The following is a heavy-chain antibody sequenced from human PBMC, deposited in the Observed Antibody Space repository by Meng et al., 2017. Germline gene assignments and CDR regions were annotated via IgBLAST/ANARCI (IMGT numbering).Heavy chain of an antibody. Sequence: QVQLVQAGSELRKPGASVKVSCKAFGYTLTSYAINWLRQAPGQGLQWMGWIDTKTGNPTYVPGFTGRLVFSLDTSVSTAYLQISGLKADDTAVYYCTRDGYSDCSRTSCFDSWGQGTLVTVSS. J-gene: IGHJ4*02. D-gene: IGHD2-2*01. CDR1: GYTLTSYA. V-gene: IGHV7-4-1*02. CDR2: IDTKTGNP. CDR3: TRDGYSDCSRTSCFDS.